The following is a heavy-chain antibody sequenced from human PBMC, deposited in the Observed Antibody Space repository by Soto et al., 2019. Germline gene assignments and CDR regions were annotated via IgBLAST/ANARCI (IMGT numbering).Heavy chain of an antibody. CDR1: GFTFSSYS. D-gene: IGHD3-3*01. Sequence: GSLRLSCAASGFTFSSYSMNWVRQAPGKGLEWVSSISSSSSYIYYADSVKGRFTISRDNAKNSLYLQMNSLRAEDTAVYYCALDSFRFRTAPQRPNMDVWGQGTTVTVSS. J-gene: IGHJ6*02. V-gene: IGHV3-21*01. CDR2: ISSSSSYI. CDR3: ALDSFRFRTAPQRPNMDV.